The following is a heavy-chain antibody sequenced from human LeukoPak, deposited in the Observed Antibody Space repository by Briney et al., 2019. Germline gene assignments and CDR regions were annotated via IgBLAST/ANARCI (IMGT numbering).Heavy chain of an antibody. CDR1: GYTFTSYY. V-gene: IGHV1-46*01. CDR3: ARGGEALAEYFQH. D-gene: IGHD4-17*01. CDR2: INPSGGST. J-gene: IGHJ1*01. Sequence: GASVKVSCKASGYTFTSYYMHWVRQAPGQGLEWMGIINPSGGSTSYAQRFQGRVTMTRDTSTSTVYMELSSLRSEDTAVYYCARGGEALAEYFQHWGQGTLVTVSP.